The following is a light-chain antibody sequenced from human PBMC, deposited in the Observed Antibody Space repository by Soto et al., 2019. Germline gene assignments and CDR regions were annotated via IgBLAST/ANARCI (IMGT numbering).Light chain of an antibody. CDR2: GAS. Sequence: DIVLTQSPGTLSLSPGERATLSCRASQNVNNNYLAWYQQKPGQAPRLLIRGASSRATGLPDRFSGSGSGTAFTLTISILEPEDFAVYYCQQYGSSPGTFGQGTKLEIK. CDR3: QQYGSSPGT. V-gene: IGKV3-20*01. J-gene: IGKJ2*01. CDR1: QNVNNNY.